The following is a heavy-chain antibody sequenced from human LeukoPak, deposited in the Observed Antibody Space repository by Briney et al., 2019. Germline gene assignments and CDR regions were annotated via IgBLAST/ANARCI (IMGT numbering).Heavy chain of an antibody. V-gene: IGHV4-59*08. D-gene: IGHD6-13*01. J-gene: IGHJ4*02. Sequence: SETLSLTCTVSGGSISNYYWSWIRQPPGKGLEWIGYIQYSGSTNNNPSLKSRVALSVDTSKNQFSLNLSSVTAADTAVYYCARRVSNWQNYFDFWDQGTLVTVSS. CDR1: GGSISNYY. CDR3: ARRVSNWQNYFDF. CDR2: IQYSGST.